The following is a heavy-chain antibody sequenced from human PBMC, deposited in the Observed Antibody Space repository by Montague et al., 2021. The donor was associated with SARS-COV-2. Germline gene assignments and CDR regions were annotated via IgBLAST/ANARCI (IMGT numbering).Heavy chain of an antibody. Sequence: PALVKPTQTLTVTCTFSGFSLSTKRMSVNWIRQPPGKALEWLARIDWDDDEYYSKSLRTRLTIAKDTTRNQVVLTISNVGPAGTGTYHCTRATSDYFLNYGLDVWGQGTTVTVSS. D-gene: IGHD2/OR15-2a*01. V-gene: IGHV2-70*11. CDR2: IDWDDDE. J-gene: IGHJ6*02. CDR3: TRATSDYFLNYGLDV. CDR1: GFSLSTKRMS.